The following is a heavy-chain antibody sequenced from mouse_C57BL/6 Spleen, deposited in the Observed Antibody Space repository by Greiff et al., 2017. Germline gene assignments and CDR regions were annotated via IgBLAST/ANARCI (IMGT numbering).Heavy chain of an antibody. CDR3: ARGLPTGY. J-gene: IGHJ2*01. V-gene: IGHV1-50*01. D-gene: IGHD5-1*01. CDR2: IDPSDSYT. CDR1: GYTFTSYW. Sequence: QVQLQQPGAELVKPGASVKLSCKASGYTFTSYWMQWVKQRPGQGLEWIGEIDPSDSYTNYNQKFKGKATLTVDTSSSTAYMQLSSLTSEDSAVYYCARGLPTGYWGQGTTLTVSS.